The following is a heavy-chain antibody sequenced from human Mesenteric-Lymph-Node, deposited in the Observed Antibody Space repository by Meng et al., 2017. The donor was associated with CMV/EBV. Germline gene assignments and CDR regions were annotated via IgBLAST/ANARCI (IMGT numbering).Heavy chain of an antibody. CDR1: GFSLNAGGVD. CDR3: VHRNDWANNLFDY. Sequence: SGFSLNAGGVDVGWIRQPTGKALEWLAVIYRADDKRYRPSLRSRVTIAKDTSKNQVVLTMTNMDPVDTATYFCVHRNDWANNLFDYWGQGILVTVSS. CDR2: IYRADDK. D-gene: IGHD3-9*01. J-gene: IGHJ4*02. V-gene: IGHV2-5*02.